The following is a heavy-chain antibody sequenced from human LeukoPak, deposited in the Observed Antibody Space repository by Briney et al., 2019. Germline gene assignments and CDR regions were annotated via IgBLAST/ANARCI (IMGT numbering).Heavy chain of an antibody. CDR3: ARPDEDRGYSYGYNY. D-gene: IGHD5-18*01. CDR1: GASISSSNW. J-gene: IGHJ4*02. V-gene: IGHV4-4*02. Sequence: SETPSLTCAVSGASISSSNWWSWVRQPPGKGLEWVGEIYHSGSTNYNPSLKSRVTISVDKSKNQFSLNLRSVTAADTAVYYCARPDEDRGYSYGYNYWGQGTLVTVSS. CDR2: IYHSGST.